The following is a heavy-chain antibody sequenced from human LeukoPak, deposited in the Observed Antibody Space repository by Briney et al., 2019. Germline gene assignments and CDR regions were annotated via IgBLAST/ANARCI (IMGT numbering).Heavy chain of an antibody. CDR2: IYYSGST. Sequence: SESLSLTCTVSGGSISSYYWSWIRQPPGKGLEWIGYIYYSGSTNYNPSLKSRVTISVDTSKNQFSLKLSSVTAADTAVYYCARGIVGATLAFDIRGQGTMVTVSS. CDR3: ARGIVGATLAFDI. J-gene: IGHJ3*02. D-gene: IGHD1-26*01. CDR1: GGSISSYY. V-gene: IGHV4-59*01.